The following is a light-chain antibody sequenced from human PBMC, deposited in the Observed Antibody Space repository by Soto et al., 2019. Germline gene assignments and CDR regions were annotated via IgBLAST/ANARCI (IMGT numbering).Light chain of an antibody. J-gene: IGKJ3*01. V-gene: IGKV3-20*01. CDR3: QQYGSSPRA. Sequence: EIVLTQSPGTLSLSPGERATLSCRASQSISSSYLAWYQQKAGQAPRLLIYGASARANGIPDRFSGSGSGTDFTLTISRLEPEDFAVYYCQQYGSSPRAFGPGTKVDIE. CDR2: GAS. CDR1: QSISSSY.